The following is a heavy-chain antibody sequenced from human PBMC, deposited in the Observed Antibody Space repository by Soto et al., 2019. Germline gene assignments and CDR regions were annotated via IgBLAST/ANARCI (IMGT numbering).Heavy chain of an antibody. CDR1: GFTFSNAW. CDR3: TTIDFGVVTNYYYYMDV. Sequence: TGGSLRLSCAASGFTFSNAWMSWVRQAPGKGLEWVGRIKSKTDGGTTDCAAPVKGRFTISRDDSKNTLYLQMNSLKTEDTAVYYCTTIDFGVVTNYYYYMDVWGKGTTVTVSS. V-gene: IGHV3-15*01. D-gene: IGHD3-3*01. CDR2: IKSKTDGGTT. J-gene: IGHJ6*03.